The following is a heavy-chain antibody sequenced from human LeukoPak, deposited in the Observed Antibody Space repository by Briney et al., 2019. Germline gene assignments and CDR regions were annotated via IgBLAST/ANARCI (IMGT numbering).Heavy chain of an antibody. J-gene: IGHJ4*02. CDR1: GGSFSGYY. CDR3: ARVGYNGYGALDY. CDR2: INHSGST. Sequence: PSETLSLTCAVYGGSFSGYYWSWIRQPPGMGLEWIGEINHSGSTNYNPSLKSRVTISVDKSKNQFSLKLSSVTAADTAVYYCARVGYNGYGALDYWGQGTLVTVSS. D-gene: IGHD5-12*01. V-gene: IGHV4-34*01.